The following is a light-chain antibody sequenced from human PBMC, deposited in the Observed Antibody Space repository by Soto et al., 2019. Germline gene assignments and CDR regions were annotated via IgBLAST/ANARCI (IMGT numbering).Light chain of an antibody. V-gene: IGKV3-11*01. J-gene: IGKJ4*01. CDR2: DTS. CDR3: QQRSNWPPLT. CDR1: QSVSSY. Sequence: EIVLPQSPATLSLSPGERATLSCRASQSVSSYLAWYQQKPGQSPRLLIYDTSNRATGIPARFSGSGSGTDFTLTISNLEPEDFAVYYCQQRSNWPPLTFGGGTKVEIK.